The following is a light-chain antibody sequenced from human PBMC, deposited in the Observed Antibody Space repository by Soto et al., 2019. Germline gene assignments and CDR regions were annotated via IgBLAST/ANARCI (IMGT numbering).Light chain of an antibody. CDR1: QSVSSS. J-gene: IGKJ4*01. V-gene: IGKV3-11*01. Sequence: EIVLTQSPATLSLSPGEGATLSCRASQSVSSSLTWYQQKPGQAPRLLIYGASNRATGIPARFSGSGSGTDFTLTISSLEPEYFAVHYCQQCSKWPLTFGGGTKVDIK. CDR2: GAS. CDR3: QQCSKWPLT.